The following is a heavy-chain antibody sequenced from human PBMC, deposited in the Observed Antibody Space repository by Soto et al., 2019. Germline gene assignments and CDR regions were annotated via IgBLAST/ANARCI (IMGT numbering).Heavy chain of an antibody. D-gene: IGHD3-16*01. CDR3: AHTVWLMLDY. CDR1: GGSFSGYY. CDR2: INHSGST. V-gene: IGHV4-34*01. Sequence: SETLSLTCAVYGGSFSGYYWTWIRQPPGTGLEWIGEINHSGSTNYNPSLKSRVTISVDTSKNQFSLKLTNMDPVDTATYYCAHTVWLMLDYWGQGTLVTVSS. J-gene: IGHJ4*02.